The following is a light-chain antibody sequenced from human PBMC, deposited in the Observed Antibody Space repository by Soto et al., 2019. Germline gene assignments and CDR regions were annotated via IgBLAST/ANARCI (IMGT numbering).Light chain of an antibody. CDR1: QNVDIY. CDR2: DAS. J-gene: IGKJ4*01. V-gene: IGKV3-11*01. Sequence: ETVLTQSPATLSLSPGERATLSCRASQNVDIYLAWYQQRPGQAPRLLIYDASNRATGIPARFSGSGSGTAFTLTISSLEPEDFGIYYCQQRKNWPPLTFGGGTRVEIK. CDR3: QQRKNWPPLT.